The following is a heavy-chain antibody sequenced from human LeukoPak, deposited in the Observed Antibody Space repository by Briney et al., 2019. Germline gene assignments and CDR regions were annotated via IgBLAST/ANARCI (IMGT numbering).Heavy chain of an antibody. CDR1: GFTFSSYS. Sequence: GGSLRLSCAASGFTFSSYSMNWVRQAPGKGLEWVSSISSGSTYMYYADSVKGRFTISRDNAKNSLYLQMNSLRAEDTAVYYCAKEARRVTPYYYYGMDVWGQGTTVTVSS. V-gene: IGHV3-21*04. D-gene: IGHD4-23*01. J-gene: IGHJ6*02. CDR2: ISSGSTYM. CDR3: AKEARRVTPYYYYGMDV.